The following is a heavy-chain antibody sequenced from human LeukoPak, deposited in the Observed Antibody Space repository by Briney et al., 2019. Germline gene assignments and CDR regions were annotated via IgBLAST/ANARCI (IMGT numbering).Heavy chain of an antibody. V-gene: IGHV3-66*01. CDR1: GFTVSSNY. J-gene: IGHJ4*02. Sequence: GGSLRLSCAASGFTVSSNYMSWVRQAPGKGLEWVSVIYSGGSTYYADSVKGRFTISRGNSKNTLYLQMNSLRAEDTAVYYCARARAAVPDYWGQGTLVTVSS. D-gene: IGHD6-25*01. CDR2: IYSGGST. CDR3: ARARAAVPDY.